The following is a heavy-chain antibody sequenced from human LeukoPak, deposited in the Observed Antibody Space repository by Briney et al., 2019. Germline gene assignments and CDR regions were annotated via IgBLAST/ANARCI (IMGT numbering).Heavy chain of an antibody. CDR3: ARTYCDADTCYRFDP. J-gene: IGHJ5*02. Sequence: SETLSLTCTVSSGSISGSISGNRLYWNWIRQAAGKGLEWIGRVHSGETTNYNPSLAGRVTVSVDRSKNQFSLKMNSVTAADTAVYYCARTYCDADTCYRFDPWGQGILVTVSS. CDR1: SGSISGSISGNRLY. D-gene: IGHD2-21*01. V-gene: IGHV4-61*02. CDR2: VHSGETT.